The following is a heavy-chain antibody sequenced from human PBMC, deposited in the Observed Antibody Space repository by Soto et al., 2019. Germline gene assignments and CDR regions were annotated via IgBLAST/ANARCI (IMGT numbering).Heavy chain of an antibody. CDR1: GFTFSSYA. Sequence: PGGSLRLSCAASGFTFSSYAMGWVRQAPGTGLEWVSVIGGSGGSTSYADSVKGRFTISRDNAKNTLYLQMNSLRAEDTAVYYCVRTSLVVAAATREDYWGQGTLVTVS. CDR3: VRTSLVVAAATREDY. J-gene: IGHJ4*02. D-gene: IGHD2-15*01. V-gene: IGHV3-23*01. CDR2: IGGSGGST.